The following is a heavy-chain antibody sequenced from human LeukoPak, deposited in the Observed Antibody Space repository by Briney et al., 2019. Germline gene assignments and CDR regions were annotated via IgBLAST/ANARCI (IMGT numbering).Heavy chain of an antibody. CDR1: GFTFSSYA. V-gene: IGHV3-30-3*01. D-gene: IGHD2-15*01. Sequence: PGGSLRLSCAASGFTFSSYAMHWVRQAPGKGLEWVAVISYDGSNKYYADSVKGRFTISRDNSKSTLYLQMNSLRAEDTAVYYCARDYCSSGSCYSYYFDYWGQGTLVTVSS. CDR2: ISYDGSNK. CDR3: ARDYCSSGSCYSYYFDY. J-gene: IGHJ4*02.